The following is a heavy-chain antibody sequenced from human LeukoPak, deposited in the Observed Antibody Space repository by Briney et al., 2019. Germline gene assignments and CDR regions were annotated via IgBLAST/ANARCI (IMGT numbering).Heavy chain of an antibody. CDR3: AQNGQSGFSFDP. Sequence: PSETLSLTCTVSGGSISGYYWSWIRQPPGKGLEWIGYIYYSGSTNYNPSLKSRVTISVDTSKNQFSLKLSSVTAADTAVYYCAQNGQSGFSFDPWGQGTLVTVSS. CDR1: GGSISGYY. CDR2: IYYSGST. D-gene: IGHD2-8*01. V-gene: IGHV4-59*08. J-gene: IGHJ5*02.